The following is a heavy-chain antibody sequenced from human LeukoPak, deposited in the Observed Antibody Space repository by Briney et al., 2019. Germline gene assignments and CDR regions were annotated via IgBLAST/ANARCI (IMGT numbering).Heavy chain of an antibody. J-gene: IGHJ3*02. CDR1: DGSISSGGYY. V-gene: IGHV4-31*03. D-gene: IGHD4-17*01. CDR2: IYYSGST. CDR3: ARDRHGDILGWAFDI. Sequence: PSETLSLTCTVSDGSISSGGYYWSWIRQHPGKGLEWIGYIYYSGSTYYNPSLKSRVTISVDTSKNQFSLKLSSVTAADTAVYYCARDRHGDILGWAFDIWGQGTMVTVSS.